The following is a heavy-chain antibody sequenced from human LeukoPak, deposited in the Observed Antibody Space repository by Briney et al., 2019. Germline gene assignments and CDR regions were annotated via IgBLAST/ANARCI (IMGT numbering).Heavy chain of an antibody. Sequence: GGALRLACAASGFTFSSYAMSWVRQAPGKGLEWVSAISGSGGSTYYADSVKGRFTISRDNSKNTLYLQMNSLRAEDTAVYYCAKGTRYRSSWTPPGYWGQGTLVTVSS. J-gene: IGHJ4*02. CDR3: AKGTRYRSSWTPPGY. CDR1: GFTFSSYA. V-gene: IGHV3-23*01. CDR2: ISGSGGST. D-gene: IGHD6-13*01.